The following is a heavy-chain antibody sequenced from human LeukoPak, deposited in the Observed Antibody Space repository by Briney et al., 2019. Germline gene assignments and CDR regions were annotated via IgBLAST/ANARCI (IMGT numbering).Heavy chain of an antibody. CDR2: INPSGGST. J-gene: IGHJ4*02. D-gene: IGHD3-3*01. CDR3: ARDSYDFWSGYQKRFDY. V-gene: IGHV1-46*01. CDR1: GYTFTSYY. Sequence: VASVKVSCKASGYTFTSYYMHWVRQAPGRGLEWMGIINPSGGSTSYAQKFQGRVTMTTDTSTSTAYMELRSLRSDDTAVYYCARDSYDFWSGYQKRFDYWGQGTLVTVSS.